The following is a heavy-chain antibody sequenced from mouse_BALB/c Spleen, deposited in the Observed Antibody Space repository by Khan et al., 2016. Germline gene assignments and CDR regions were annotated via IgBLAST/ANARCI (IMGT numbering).Heavy chain of an antibody. J-gene: IGHJ3*01. CDR1: GFNIKDTY. Sequence: VQLKESGAELVKPGASVKLSCTASGFNIKDTYMHWVKQRPEQGLEWIGRIDPANGNTKYDPKFQGKATITADTSSNTAYMQLSSLTSEDPAGYYCARSPYDCDVGFAYWGQGTLVTVSA. D-gene: IGHD2-4*01. CDR3: ARSPYDCDVGFAY. V-gene: IGHV14-3*02. CDR2: IDPANGNT.